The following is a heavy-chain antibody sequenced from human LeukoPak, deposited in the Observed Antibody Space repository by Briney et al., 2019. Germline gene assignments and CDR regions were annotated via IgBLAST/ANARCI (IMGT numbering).Heavy chain of an antibody. CDR3: ARDLLGSHFDY. D-gene: IGHD2-15*01. V-gene: IGHV3-9*01. CDR2: ISWNSGSI. J-gene: IGHJ4*02. CDR1: GFTFDDYA. Sequence: GGSLRLSCAASGFTFDDYAMHWVRQAPGKGLEWVSGISWNSGSIGYADSVKGRFTISRDNAKNSLYLQMNSLRAEDTAVYYCARDLLGSHFDYWGQGTLVTVSS.